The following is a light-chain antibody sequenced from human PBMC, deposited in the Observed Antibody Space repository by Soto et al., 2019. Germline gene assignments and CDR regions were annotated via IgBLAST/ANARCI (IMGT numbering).Light chain of an antibody. J-gene: IGKJ5*01. CDR3: QQYKSWPPIT. CDR1: QSVPSR. CDR2: GAS. V-gene: IGKV3-15*01. Sequence: IVMTQSPATLSVSPCEYVTLSVISSQSVPSRIAWYQQKPGQAPSLLIYGASTRATGVPDRFSGTGSGTEFTLTISSLKSEDYAVYYCQQYKSWPPITFGQGTRLEI.